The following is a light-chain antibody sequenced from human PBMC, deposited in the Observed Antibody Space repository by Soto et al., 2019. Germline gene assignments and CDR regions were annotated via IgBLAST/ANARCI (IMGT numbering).Light chain of an antibody. V-gene: IGLV2-14*01. Sequence: QSALTQPASVSGSPGQSISMSCTGTSSDVGDNTYVSWYQQHPGKAPKLLIYEVSHRPSGVSPRFSGSKSGNTASLTIPGLQAEDEADYYCSSYTASSTPLYVFGTGTKLTVL. CDR3: SSYTASSTPLYV. J-gene: IGLJ1*01. CDR1: SSDVGDNTY. CDR2: EVS.